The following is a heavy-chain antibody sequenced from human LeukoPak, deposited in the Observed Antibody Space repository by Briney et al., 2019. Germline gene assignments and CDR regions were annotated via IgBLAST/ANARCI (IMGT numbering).Heavy chain of an antibody. CDR1: GFTFSSYA. J-gene: IGHJ5*02. CDR3: AKGRYSGSYYNWFDP. D-gene: IGHD1-26*01. CDR2: ISGSGGST. Sequence: PGGSLRLSCAASGFTFSSYAMSWVRQAPGKGLEWVSAISGSGGSTYYADFVKGRFTISRDTSKNTLYLQMNSLRAEDTAVYYCAKGRYSGSYYNWFDPWGQGTLVTVSS. V-gene: IGHV3-23*01.